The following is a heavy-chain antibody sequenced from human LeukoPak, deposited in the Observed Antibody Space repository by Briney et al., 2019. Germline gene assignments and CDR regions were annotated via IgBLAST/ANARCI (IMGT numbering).Heavy chain of an antibody. V-gene: IGHV3-20*04. Sequence: GGTLRLSCAASGFTFRSYGMSWVRQAPGKGLEWVAGINWNGGNTGYSDSVKGRFTISRDNAKNSLYLQMDSLRAEDTALYYCAATYSGNWEFDYWGQGTLVTVSS. CDR3: AATYSGNWEFDY. D-gene: IGHD1-26*01. CDR2: INWNGGNT. J-gene: IGHJ4*02. CDR1: GFTFRSYG.